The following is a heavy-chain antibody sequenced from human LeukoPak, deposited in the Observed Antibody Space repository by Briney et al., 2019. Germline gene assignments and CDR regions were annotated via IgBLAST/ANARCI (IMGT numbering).Heavy chain of an antibody. D-gene: IGHD6-6*01. V-gene: IGHV1-2*02. CDR2: INPNSGDT. J-gene: IGHJ3*02. CDR3: ARSSSNAFDI. Sequence: ASVKVPCKASGYTFTGYYIHWVRQAPGQGLEWMAWINPNSGDTNYAHKFQGRVTMTRDTSITTAYMELSRLRSDDTAVYYCARSSSNAFDIWGQGTMVTVSS. CDR1: GYTFTGYY.